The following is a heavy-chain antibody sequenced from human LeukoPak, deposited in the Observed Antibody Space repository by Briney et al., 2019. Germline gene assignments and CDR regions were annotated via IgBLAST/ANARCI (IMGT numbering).Heavy chain of an antibody. CDR3: ARNFDDRGSLEY. J-gene: IGHJ4*02. CDR1: GGPLTRSP. Sequence: SVKVSCKASGGPLTRSPITWVRQAPGQGLEWMGTISPIFDIVNYAQELQGRVTFTADKSTGTAYMELTSLRSADTAVYYCARNFDDRGSLEYWGQGTLVTVSS. D-gene: IGHD3-16*01. CDR2: ISPIFDIV. V-gene: IGHV1-69*02.